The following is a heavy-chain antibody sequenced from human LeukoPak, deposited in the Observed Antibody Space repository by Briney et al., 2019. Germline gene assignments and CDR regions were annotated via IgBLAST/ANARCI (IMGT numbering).Heavy chain of an antibody. CDR3: AKAPTVTTLHAFDI. Sequence: SETLSLACAVYGGSFSGYYWSWIRQPPGKGLEWIGYFHNSGTSTYNPSLKSRVTISADTSKNQFSLKLNSLTTADTAVYYCAKAPTVTTLHAFDIWGQGTMVTVSS. CDR2: FHNSGTS. D-gene: IGHD4-17*01. V-gene: IGHV4-59*01. CDR1: GGSFSGYY. J-gene: IGHJ3*02.